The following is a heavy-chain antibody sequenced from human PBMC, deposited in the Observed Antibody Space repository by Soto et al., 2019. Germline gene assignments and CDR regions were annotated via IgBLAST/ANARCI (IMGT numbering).Heavy chain of an antibody. V-gene: IGHV3-23*01. D-gene: IGHD3-22*01. CDR1: GFTFSNYA. CDR2: IGGSGDWT. J-gene: IGHJ4*02. CDR3: ARDYYKYYDSSGYYRSPAY. Sequence: SLRLSCAASGFTFSNYAMSWVRQAPGKGLEWVSAIGGSGDWTYYADSVKGRFTISRDNSKNTLSLQMNSLRAEDTAVYYCARDYYKYYDSSGYYRSPAYWGQGTLVTVSS.